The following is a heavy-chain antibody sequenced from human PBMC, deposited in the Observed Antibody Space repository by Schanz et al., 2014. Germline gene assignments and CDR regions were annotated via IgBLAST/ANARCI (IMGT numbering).Heavy chain of an antibody. Sequence: VQLVESGGGLVKPGGSLRLSCVVSGFTFRGYAMSWVRQAPGKGLQWVSTISNGGGGYISYADFVKGRFTISRDNAKNTLYLQMNSLRVEDTAEYYCAKNWKGHHITGRPGWSDGMDVWGQGTTVTVSS. CDR1: GFTFRGYA. V-gene: IGHV3-23*04. CDR3: AKNWKGHHITGRPGWSDGMDV. J-gene: IGHJ6*02. D-gene: IGHD6-6*01. CDR2: ISNGGGGYI.